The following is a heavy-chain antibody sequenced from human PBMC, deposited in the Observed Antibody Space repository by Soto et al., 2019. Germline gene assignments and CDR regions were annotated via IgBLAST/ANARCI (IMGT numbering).Heavy chain of an antibody. J-gene: IGHJ4*02. V-gene: IGHV4-31*03. CDR1: GGSITSAGYY. CDR3: ARENQRGPLGSDFDS. Sequence: QVQLQESGPGLVKPSQTLTLTCTVSGGSITSAGYYWTWIRQHPGKGLEWIACIYSSGTTSYSPSLRSRLTISVDTAKSQFSLKLTSVTAADTAVYYCARENQRGPLGSDFDSWGQGTLVTVSS. CDR2: IYSSGTT.